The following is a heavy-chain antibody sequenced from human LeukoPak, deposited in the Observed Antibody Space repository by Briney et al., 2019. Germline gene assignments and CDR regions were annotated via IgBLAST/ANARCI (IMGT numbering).Heavy chain of an antibody. CDR3: ARPKNRENYWRAFDI. J-gene: IGHJ3*02. CDR1: GFTFSDYW. CDR2: IKQDGNEK. Sequence: PGGSLRLSCVASGFTFSDYWMTWVRQAPGTGLEWVANIKQDGNEKYYVDSVEGRFTISRDNAKNSLHLQMDSLRAEDTAIYYCARPKNRENYWRAFDIWGQGTMVTVSS. D-gene: IGHD1-7*01. V-gene: IGHV3-7*03.